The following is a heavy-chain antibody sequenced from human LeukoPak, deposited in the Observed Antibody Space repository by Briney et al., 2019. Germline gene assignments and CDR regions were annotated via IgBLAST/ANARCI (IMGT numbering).Heavy chain of an antibody. CDR2: FDPEDGKT. D-gene: IGHD6-13*01. CDR1: GYTLTELS. CDR3: ATWYSSSWSPFDY. J-gene: IGHJ4*02. V-gene: IGHV1-24*01. Sequence: EASVKVSCKVSGYTLTELSMHWVRQAPGKGLEWMGGFDPEDGKTIYAQKFKGRVTMTEDTSTDTAYMELSSLRSEDTAVYYCATWYSSSWSPFDYWGQGTLVTVSS.